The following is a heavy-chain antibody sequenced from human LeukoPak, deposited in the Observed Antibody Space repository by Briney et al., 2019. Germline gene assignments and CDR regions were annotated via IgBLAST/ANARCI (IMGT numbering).Heavy chain of an antibody. V-gene: IGHV3-53*01. CDR1: GFTVSSNY. CDR2: IYSGGST. J-gene: IGHJ5*02. D-gene: IGHD3-10*01. CDR3: ARDSYQDYYGRFDP. Sequence: GGSLRLSCAASGFTVSSNYMSWVRQAPGKGLEWVSVIYSGGSTYYADSVKGRFTISRDNSENTLYLQMNGLTAEDTAMYYCARDSYQDYYGRFDPWGQGTLVIVSS.